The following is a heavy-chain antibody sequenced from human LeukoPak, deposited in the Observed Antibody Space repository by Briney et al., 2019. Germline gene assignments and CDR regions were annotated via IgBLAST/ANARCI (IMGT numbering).Heavy chain of an antibody. J-gene: IGHJ5*02. D-gene: IGHD3-9*01. V-gene: IGHV3-23*01. Sequence: GGSLRLSCATSGFTFSTYAMSWVRQAPRRGLEWVSSIIDSGGATYYADSVKGRFTISRDNSKNTLYLQMNSLRAEHTAVYNCANDRNDDYLTGYNWLDPWGQGTPVTVSS. CDR1: GFTFSTYA. CDR2: IIDSGGAT. CDR3: ANDRNDDYLTGYNWLDP.